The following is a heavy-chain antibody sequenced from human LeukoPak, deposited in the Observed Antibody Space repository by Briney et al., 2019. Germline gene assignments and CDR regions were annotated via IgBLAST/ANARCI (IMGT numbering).Heavy chain of an antibody. J-gene: IGHJ5*02. D-gene: IGHD4-17*01. CDR1: GYTFTSYY. CDR2: INPSGGST. V-gene: IGHV1-46*03. Sequence: ASVKVSCKASGYTFTSYYMHWVRQAPGQGLEWMGIINPSGGSTSHAQKFQGRVTMTRDTSTSTVYMELSSLRSEDTAVYYCARDALPGFYGDYRHWFDPWGQGTLVTISS. CDR3: ARDALPGFYGDYRHWFDP.